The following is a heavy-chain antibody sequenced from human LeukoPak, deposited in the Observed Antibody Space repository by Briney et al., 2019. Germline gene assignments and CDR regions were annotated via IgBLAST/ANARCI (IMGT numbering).Heavy chain of an antibody. Sequence: GGSLRLSCAASGFTFSNYWISWVGQAPEKGLEWVANIKADGSEKQYVDSVKGRFTISRDNAKNSLYLQMNSLRAEDTAVYYCARDPCCYSSSWGPYFDYWGQGTLVTVSS. CDR2: IKADGSEK. CDR1: GFTFSNYW. CDR3: ARDPCCYSSSWGPYFDY. V-gene: IGHV3-7*01. J-gene: IGHJ4*02. D-gene: IGHD2-2*01.